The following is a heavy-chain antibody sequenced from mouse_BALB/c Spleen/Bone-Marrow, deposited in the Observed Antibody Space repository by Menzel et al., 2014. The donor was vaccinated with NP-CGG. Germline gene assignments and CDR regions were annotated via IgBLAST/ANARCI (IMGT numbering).Heavy chain of an antibody. D-gene: IGHD2-4*01. CDR2: INVNGDTT. Sequence: EVQLVESGGGLVQPGGSLKLSCAASGFTFSNYGMSWVRQTPDKRLEMIATINVNGDTTYHPDSVKGRFTISRDNVKNTLYLQMSSLKSEATAMYYCARGYDYSSWFAYWGQGTLVTVSA. J-gene: IGHJ3*01. V-gene: IGHV5-6-3*01. CDR3: ARGYDYSSWFAY. CDR1: GFTFSNYG.